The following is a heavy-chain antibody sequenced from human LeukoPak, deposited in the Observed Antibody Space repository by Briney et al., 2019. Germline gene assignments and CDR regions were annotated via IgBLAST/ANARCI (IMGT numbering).Heavy chain of an antibody. J-gene: IGHJ4*02. CDR3: AKDEGTVGATTPFDY. CDR2: ISGSGGST. CDR1: GFTFSSYA. V-gene: IGHV3-23*01. D-gene: IGHD1-26*01. Sequence: GGSLRLSCAASGFTFSSYAMSWVRQAPGKGLEWVSAISGSGGSTYYAGSVKGRFTISRDNSKNTLYLQMNSLRAEDTAVYYCAKDEGTVGATTPFDYWGQGTLVTVSS.